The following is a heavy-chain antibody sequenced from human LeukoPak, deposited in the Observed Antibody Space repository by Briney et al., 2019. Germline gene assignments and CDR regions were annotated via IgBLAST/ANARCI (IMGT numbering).Heavy chain of an antibody. V-gene: IGHV3-9*01. CDR1: GFTFDDYA. D-gene: IGHD2-2*01. CDR2: ISWNSGSI. J-gene: IGHJ3*02. CDR3: AKDIWNRSSTSCYEFRCPFSTLSHAFDI. Sequence: GGSLRLSCAASGFTFDDYAMHWVRQVPGKGLEWVSGISWNSGSIGYADSVKGRFTISRDNAKNSLYLQMNSLRAEDTALYYCAKDIWNRSSTSCYEFRCPFSTLSHAFDIWGQGTMVTVSS.